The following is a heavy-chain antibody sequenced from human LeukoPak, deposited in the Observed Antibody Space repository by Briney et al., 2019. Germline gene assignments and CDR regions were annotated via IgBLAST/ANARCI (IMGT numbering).Heavy chain of an antibody. CDR2: IDYNGNT. CDR3: AQIATCDGNCFSFDL. J-gene: IGHJ4*02. D-gene: IGHD2-15*01. V-gene: IGHV4-59*11. CDR1: GDSISSHP. Sequence: PSETLSLTCDVSGDSISSHPWSWIRQPPGKGLDYIGFIDYNGNTNYNPSLKSRVTISLDIFKNQFSLNLNSVSAADTAVYYCAQIATCDGNCFSFDLWGQGMLVTVSS.